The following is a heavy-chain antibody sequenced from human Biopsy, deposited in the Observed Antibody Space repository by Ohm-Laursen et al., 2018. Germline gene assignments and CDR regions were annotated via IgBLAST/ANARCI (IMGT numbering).Heavy chain of an antibody. CDR2: ISYTGGI. Sequence: GTLSLTWTVSGGSISGYHWSWIRKSPGKGLEWLAYISYTGGIASNPSLNGRATMSLDTSKNQFSLRLIYVTAADTAVYYCARMPHFDYWGQGILVTVSS. V-gene: IGHV4-59*01. CDR3: ARMPHFDY. J-gene: IGHJ4*02. D-gene: IGHD2-2*01. CDR1: GGSISGYH.